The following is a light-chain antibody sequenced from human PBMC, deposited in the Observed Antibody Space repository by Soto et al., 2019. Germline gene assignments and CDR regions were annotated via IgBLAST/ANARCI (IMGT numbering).Light chain of an antibody. Sequence: LCPKSRGPLSWSLWALATRACRGRLSVSGSQLAWYQQKPGQPPRLLIYGASSRAAGIPDRFSGSGSGTDFTLTITRLEPEDFAVYYCQQYVTSRRTCGPGTKVDIK. CDR2: GAS. V-gene: IGKV3-20*01. CDR1: LSVSGSQ. CDR3: QQYVTSRRT. J-gene: IGKJ1*01.